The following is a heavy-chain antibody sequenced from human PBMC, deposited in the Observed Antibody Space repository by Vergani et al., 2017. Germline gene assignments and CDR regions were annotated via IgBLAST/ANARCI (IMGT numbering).Heavy chain of an antibody. J-gene: IGHJ5*01. Sequence: DVHLAESGGGFFQPGGSLRLSCSASGFSFNSYWMHWVRQVPGKGLLWVSRIKSDGSITAYADSVKGRFTISRDNDQNTLYLQMNSLRVEDTGVYYCARARCIETCYMSNWLDCWVRGTLVAVSS. CDR3: ARARCIETCYMSNWLDC. V-gene: IGHV3-74*03. CDR1: GFSFNSYW. CDR2: IKSDGSIT. D-gene: IGHD3-9*01.